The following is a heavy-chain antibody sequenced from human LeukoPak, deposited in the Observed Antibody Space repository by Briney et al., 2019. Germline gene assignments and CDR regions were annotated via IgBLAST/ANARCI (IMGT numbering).Heavy chain of an antibody. CDR2: IYYSGST. Sequence: PSETLSLTCTVSGGSISSSSYYWGGIRQPPGKGLEWIGSIYYSGSTYYNPALKRRFTITVDTSKHPFSVKLRSVSPADTAVYYCASRPLYDSDYWGQGTLVTVSS. CDR3: ASRPLYDSDY. J-gene: IGHJ4*02. CDR1: GGSISSSSYY. V-gene: IGHV4-39*01. D-gene: IGHD3-22*01.